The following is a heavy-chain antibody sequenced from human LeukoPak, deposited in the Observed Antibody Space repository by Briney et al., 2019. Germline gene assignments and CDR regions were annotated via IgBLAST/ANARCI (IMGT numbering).Heavy chain of an antibody. Sequence: GGSLRLSCAASGFTFSSYWMSWVRQAPGKGLEWVANIKQDGSEKYYVDSVKGRFTISRDNAKNSPYLQMNSLRAEDTAVYYCARRFGYTSIYAFDIWGQGTMVTVSS. V-gene: IGHV3-7*01. J-gene: IGHJ3*02. CDR3: ARRFGYTSIYAFDI. CDR2: IKQDGSEK. D-gene: IGHD3-3*01. CDR1: GFTFSSYW.